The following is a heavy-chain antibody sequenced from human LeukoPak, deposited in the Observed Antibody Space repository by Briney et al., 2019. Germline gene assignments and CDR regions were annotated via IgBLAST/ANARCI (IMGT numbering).Heavy chain of an antibody. V-gene: IGHV4-34*01. CDR1: GGSFSGYY. CDR2: INHSGST. Sequence: SETLSLTCPVYGGSFSGYYWSWIRQPPGKGLEWIGEINHSGSTNYNPSLKSRVTISVDTSKNQFSLKLSSVTAADTAVYYCAGLPIAAAVGNDYWGQGTLVTVSS. D-gene: IGHD6-13*01. J-gene: IGHJ4*02. CDR3: AGLPIAAAVGNDY.